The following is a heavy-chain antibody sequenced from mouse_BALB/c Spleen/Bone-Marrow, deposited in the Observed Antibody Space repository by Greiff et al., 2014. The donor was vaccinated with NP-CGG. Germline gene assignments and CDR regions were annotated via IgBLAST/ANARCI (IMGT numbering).Heavy chain of an antibody. Sequence: QVQLQQSGAELVRPGSSVKISCKASGYAFSSYWMNWVKQRPGQGLEWIGQIYPGDGDTNYNGEFKGKATLTADKSSSTAYMQLSSLTSEDSAVYFCARDYYGSRYYFDYWGQGTTLTVSS. CDR1: GYAFSSYW. D-gene: IGHD1-1*01. CDR2: IYPGDGDT. CDR3: ARDYYGSRYYFDY. J-gene: IGHJ2*01. V-gene: IGHV1-80*01.